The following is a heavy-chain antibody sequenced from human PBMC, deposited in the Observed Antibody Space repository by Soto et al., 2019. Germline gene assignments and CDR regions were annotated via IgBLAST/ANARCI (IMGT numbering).Heavy chain of an antibody. CDR1: GFAFSRSG. J-gene: IGHJ4*02. Sequence: ASVKVSFKASGFAFSRSGLNWVQQAAGQGLEWMGWISVYYGNTRYAEKFQGRVTMTRDTSTSTAYMELRGLRSDDTAVYYCARGPDTVLVPTAISPFEYWGQGTLVTVSS. CDR3: ARGPDTVLVPTAISPFEY. D-gene: IGHD2-2*02. CDR2: ISVYYGNT. V-gene: IGHV1-18*01.